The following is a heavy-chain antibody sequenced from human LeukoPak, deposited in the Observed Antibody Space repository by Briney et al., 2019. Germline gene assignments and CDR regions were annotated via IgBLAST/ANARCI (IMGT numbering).Heavy chain of an antibody. CDR3: ARNPDRTSSKCPWGMDV. Sequence: GASVKVSCKASGYTFTSNYVHWVRQAPGQGLEWMGVIDSSADSVTYAQKLRGRVSMDRDNSTSSVYMEMSSLRFEDSAVYYCARNPDRTSSKCPWGMDVWGKGTMVIVSS. J-gene: IGHJ6*04. CDR1: GYTFTSNY. D-gene: IGHD2-2*01. V-gene: IGHV1-46*04. CDR2: IDSSADSV.